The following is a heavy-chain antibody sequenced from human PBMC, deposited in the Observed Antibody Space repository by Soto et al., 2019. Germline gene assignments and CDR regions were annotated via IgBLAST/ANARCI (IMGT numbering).Heavy chain of an antibody. CDR1: GYSFTTDY. V-gene: IGHV1-46*03. D-gene: IGHD2-15*01. CDR3: AAFCSHGGSPPGTWN. CDR2: INPNGGST. Sequence: QVVQSGAEVMKPVASVKVSCKASGYSFTTDYIHWFRQAPGQGLEWMAIINPNGGSTNSAPKFQGSVTVTRDMSASTVYMELSTLRSDDTAVYYCAAFCSHGGSPPGTWNWGRGTMVNVSS. J-gene: IGHJ3*01.